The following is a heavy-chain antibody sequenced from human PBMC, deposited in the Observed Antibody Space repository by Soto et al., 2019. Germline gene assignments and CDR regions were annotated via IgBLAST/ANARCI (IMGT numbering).Heavy chain of an antibody. J-gene: IGHJ4*02. D-gene: IGHD2-15*01. CDR3: AKASPRYCSGGSCSYYFDY. V-gene: IGHV3-23*01. Sequence: GGSLRLSCAASGFTFSSYAVSWVRQAPGKGLEWVSAISGSGGSTYYADSVKGRFTISRDNSKNTLYLQMNSLRAEDTAVYYCAKASPRYCSGGSCSYYFDYWGQGTLVTVSS. CDR2: ISGSGGST. CDR1: GFTFSSYA.